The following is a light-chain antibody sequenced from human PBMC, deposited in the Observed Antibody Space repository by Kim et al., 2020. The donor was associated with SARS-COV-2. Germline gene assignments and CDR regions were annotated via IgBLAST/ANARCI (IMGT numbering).Light chain of an antibody. V-gene: IGLV3-25*03. CDR2: KDS. J-gene: IGLJ1*01. Sequence: SYELTQPPSVSVSPGQTARITCSGDALPKQYAYWYQQKPGQAPVLVIYKDSERPSGIPERFSGSSSGTTVTFTISGVQAEDEADYYCQSADSSGTYVIGTGTKVTVL. CDR1: ALPKQY. CDR3: QSADSSGTYV.